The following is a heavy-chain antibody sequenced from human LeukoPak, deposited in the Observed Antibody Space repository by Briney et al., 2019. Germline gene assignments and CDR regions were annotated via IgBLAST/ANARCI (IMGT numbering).Heavy chain of an antibody. CDR3: AKDRGGGAVAGNFDY. J-gene: IGHJ4*02. D-gene: IGHD6-19*01. CDR2: ISGSGGST. V-gene: IGHV3-23*01. Sequence: PGGSLRLSCAASGFTFSSYAMSWVRQAPGKGLEWVSAISGSGGSTYCADSVKGRFTISRDNSKNTLYLQMNSLRAEDTAVYYCAKDRGGGAVAGNFDYWGQGTLVTVSS. CDR1: GFTFSSYA.